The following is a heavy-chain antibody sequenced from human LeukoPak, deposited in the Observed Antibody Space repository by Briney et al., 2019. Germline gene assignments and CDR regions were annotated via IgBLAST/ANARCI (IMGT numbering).Heavy chain of an antibody. V-gene: IGHV1-24*01. D-gene: IGHD3-3*01. J-gene: IGHJ4*02. CDR2: FYPEDGET. CDR1: GYTLTELS. CDR3: ATKALADFWSGYSLGY. Sequence: ASVKVSCKVSGYTLTELSMHWVRQAPGKGLEWMGGFYPEDGETIYAQKFQGRVTMTEDTSTDTAYMELSSLRSEDTAVYYCATKALADFWSGYSLGYWGQGTLVTVSS.